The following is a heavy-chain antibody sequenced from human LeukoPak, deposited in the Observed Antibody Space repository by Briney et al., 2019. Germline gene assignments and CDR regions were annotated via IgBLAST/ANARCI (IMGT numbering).Heavy chain of an antibody. CDR3: ARAQPPYHGRLDP. Sequence: QTGGSLRLACAASGFTFSSYDMHWVRQATGKGLEWVSGIGIAGDKHYPDSVRDRFTIFRENAKNSLYLQMNSLRAEDTAVYYCARAQPPYHGRLDPWGQGILVTVSS. J-gene: IGHJ5*01. D-gene: IGHD3-16*01. CDR2: IGIAGDK. V-gene: IGHV3-13*01. CDR1: GFTFSSYD.